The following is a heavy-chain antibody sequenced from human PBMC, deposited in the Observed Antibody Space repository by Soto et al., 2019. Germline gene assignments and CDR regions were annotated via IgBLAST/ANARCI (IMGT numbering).Heavy chain of an antibody. CDR1: GFTFGDYY. CDR3: ARDQGYYESSGYFDY. Sequence: PGGSLRLSCAASGFTFGDYYMSWIRQAPGKGLEWVSYISSSGSIIYYADSVKDRFTISRDNAKNSLYLQMNSLRAEDTAVYYCARDQGYYESSGYFDYWGQGTLVTVSS. D-gene: IGHD3-22*01. CDR2: ISSSGSII. J-gene: IGHJ4*02. V-gene: IGHV3-11*01.